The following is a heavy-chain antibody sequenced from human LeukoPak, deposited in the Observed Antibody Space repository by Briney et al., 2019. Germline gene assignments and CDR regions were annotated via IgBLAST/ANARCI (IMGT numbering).Heavy chain of an antibody. J-gene: IGHJ4*02. D-gene: IGHD2-2*01. CDR1: GGSISSGGYY. CDR3: ARGVVVPAARFDY. V-gene: IGHV4-31*03. CDR2: IYYSGST. Sequence: PSETLSLTCTVSGGSISSGGYYWSWIRQHPGKGLEWIGYIYYSGSTYYNPSLKSRVTISVDTSKNQFSLKLSSVTAADTAVYHCARGVVVPAARFDYWGQGTLVTVSS.